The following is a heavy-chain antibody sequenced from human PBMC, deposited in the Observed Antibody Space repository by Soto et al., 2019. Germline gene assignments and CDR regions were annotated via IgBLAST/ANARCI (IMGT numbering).Heavy chain of an antibody. J-gene: IGHJ4*02. Sequence: QVQPVQSGAELKKPGASVRVSCKASGYIFTNYAIHWVRQAPGQRLEWMAWINAGNGNTKYSQSFQDRLTVTRDTSATTVYMELSRLKFEDTAVYYCAREQQLDTGNFDYWGQGTLVTVSS. CDR3: AREQQLDTGNFDY. CDR2: INAGNGNT. CDR1: GYIFTNYA. D-gene: IGHD1-1*01. V-gene: IGHV1-3*01.